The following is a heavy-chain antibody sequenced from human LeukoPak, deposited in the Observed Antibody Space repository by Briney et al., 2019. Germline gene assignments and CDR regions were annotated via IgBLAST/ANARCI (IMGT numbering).Heavy chain of an antibody. CDR3: VRRVEYSRLAYLFDY. CDR1: GYSFTSYW. CDR2: IYPSDTAA. V-gene: IGHV5-51*01. D-gene: IGHD2/OR15-2a*01. J-gene: IGHJ4*02. Sequence: GESLKISWKCSGYSFTSYWIGWVRQMPGKGLEWMGIIYPSDTAAGYSTSFQGQVTISAAKSIRTAYLQWSSLKASEHAMYYCVRRVEYSRLAYLFDYWGQGTLVTVSS.